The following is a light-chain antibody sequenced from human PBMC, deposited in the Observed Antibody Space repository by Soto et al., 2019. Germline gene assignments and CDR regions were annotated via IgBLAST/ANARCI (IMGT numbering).Light chain of an antibody. Sequence: DIQITQSPSALSAFVVDRVTITCLASQGIHIYLAWYQQKPGKAPESLIYGASSLQSGVPSRFSGSGSGTDFTLTISSLQPEDFATYYCQKSYSTPWKFGQGTKVDIK. V-gene: IGKV1-16*01. J-gene: IGKJ1*01. CDR2: GAS. CDR1: QGIHIY. CDR3: QKSYSTPWK.